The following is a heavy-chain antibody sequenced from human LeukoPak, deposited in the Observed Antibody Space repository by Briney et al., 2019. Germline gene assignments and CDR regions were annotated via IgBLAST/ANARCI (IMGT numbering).Heavy chain of an antibody. D-gene: IGHD3-22*01. CDR2: IYTSGST. J-gene: IGHJ3*02. CDR1: GGSISSYY. V-gene: IGHV4-4*09. Sequence: PSETLSLTCTVSGGSISSYYWSWIRQPPGKGLEWIGYIYTSGSTNYNPSLKSRVTISVDTSKNQFSLKLSSVTAADTAVYYCARQPPLDCYDSSGYYKYVVDAFDIWGQGTMVTVSS. CDR3: ARQPPLDCYDSSGYYKYVVDAFDI.